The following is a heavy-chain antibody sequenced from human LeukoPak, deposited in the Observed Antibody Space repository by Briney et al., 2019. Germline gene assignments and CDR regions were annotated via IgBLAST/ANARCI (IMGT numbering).Heavy chain of an antibody. CDR3: ARLRGLDWFDP. CDR2: IYSGGTT. Sequence: GGSLRLSCEASGFSVSSNYMSWVRQAPGKGLEWFAVIYSGGTTYYADSVKGRFTVSRHDYKNTVYLQMNSLRVEDTAVYYCARLRGLDWFDPWGQGTLVTVSS. CDR1: GFSVSSNY. J-gene: IGHJ5*02. V-gene: IGHV3-53*04.